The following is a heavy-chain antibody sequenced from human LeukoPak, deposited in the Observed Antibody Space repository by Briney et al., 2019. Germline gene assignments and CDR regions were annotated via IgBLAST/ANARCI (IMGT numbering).Heavy chain of an antibody. D-gene: IGHD3-3*01. CDR2: IYHSGST. Sequence: PSETLSLTCTVSGGSISYYYWSWIRQPPGKGLEWIGSIYHSGSTYYNPSLKSRVTISVDTSKNQFSLKLSSVTAADTAVYYCARELNYDFWSGYYPDAFDIWGQGTMVTVSS. J-gene: IGHJ3*02. V-gene: IGHV4-38-2*02. CDR3: ARELNYDFWSGYYPDAFDI. CDR1: GGSISYYY.